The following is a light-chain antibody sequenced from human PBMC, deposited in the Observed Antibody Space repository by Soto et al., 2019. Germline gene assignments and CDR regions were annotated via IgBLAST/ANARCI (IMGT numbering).Light chain of an antibody. V-gene: IGLV2-14*01. CDR3: NSQRSSGTRV. CDR1: SSDVGGYKH. Sequence: QSGLTQPASVSGSPGQSITISCTGTSSDVGGYKHVSWYQHHPGKALKLMIYEVSNRPSGVSNRFSGSKSGYTASLTISGLQAEDEADYYCNSQRSSGTRVFGTGTKVTVL. J-gene: IGLJ1*01. CDR2: EVS.